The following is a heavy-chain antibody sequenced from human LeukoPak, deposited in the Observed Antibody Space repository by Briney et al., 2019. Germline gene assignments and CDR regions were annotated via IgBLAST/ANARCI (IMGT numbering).Heavy chain of an antibody. J-gene: IGHJ6*02. CDR2: ISYDGSNK. CDR1: GFTFSSYA. D-gene: IGHD3-10*01. V-gene: IGHV3-30-3*01. Sequence: PGRSLRLSCAASGFTFSSYAMHWVRQAPGKGLERVAVISYDGSNKYYADSVKGRFTISRDNSKNTLYLQMNSLRAEDTAVYYCARGHYYGSGSYYWALYYYYGMGVWGQGTTVTVSS. CDR3: ARGHYYGSGSYYWALYYYYGMGV.